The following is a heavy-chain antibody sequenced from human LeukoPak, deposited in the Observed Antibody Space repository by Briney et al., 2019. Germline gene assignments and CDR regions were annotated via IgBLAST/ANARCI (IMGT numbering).Heavy chain of an antibody. V-gene: IGHV3-74*01. J-gene: IGHJ4*02. D-gene: IGHD1-26*01. CDR2: INSDGSST. CDR1: GFTFSSYS. CDR3: ARGGQGELPLGY. Sequence: PGGSLRLSCAASGFTFSSYSMNWVRQAPGKGLVWVSRINSDGSSTSYADSVKGRFTISRDNAKNTLYLQMNSLRAEDTAVYYCARGGQGELPLGYWGQGTLVTVSS.